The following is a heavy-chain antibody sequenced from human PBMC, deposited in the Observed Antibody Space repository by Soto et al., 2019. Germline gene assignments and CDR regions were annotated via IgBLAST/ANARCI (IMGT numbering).Heavy chain of an antibody. CDR3: AKGGYCSSTSCYKNYFDY. Sequence: GGSLRLSCAASGFTFSSYAMSWVRQAPGKGLEWVSAISGSGGSTYYADSVKGRFTISRDNSKNTMYLQMNSLRAEDTAVYYCAKGGYCSSTSCYKNYFDYWGQGTLVTVSS. V-gene: IGHV3-23*01. D-gene: IGHD2-2*02. J-gene: IGHJ4*02. CDR2: ISGSGGST. CDR1: GFTFSSYA.